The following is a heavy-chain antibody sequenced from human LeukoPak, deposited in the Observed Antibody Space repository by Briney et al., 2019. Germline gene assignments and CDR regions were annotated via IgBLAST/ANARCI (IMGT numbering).Heavy chain of an antibody. CDR2: IYYSGST. J-gene: IGHJ3*02. CDR1: GGSISSYY. CDR3: ARQTPSYCSGGSCYRGDAFGI. D-gene: IGHD2-15*01. Sequence: SETLSLTCTVSGGSISSYYWSWIRQPPGKGLEWIGYIYYSGSTNYNPSLKSRVTISVDTSKNQFSLKLSSVTAADTAVYYCARQTPSYCSGGSCYRGDAFGIWGQGTMVTVSS. V-gene: IGHV4-59*08.